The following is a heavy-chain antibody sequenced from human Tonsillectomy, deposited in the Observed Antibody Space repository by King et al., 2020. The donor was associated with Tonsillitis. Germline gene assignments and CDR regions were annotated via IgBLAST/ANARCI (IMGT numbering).Heavy chain of an antibody. CDR3: ARVTMIVVVATDDAFDI. CDR2: IYYSGST. D-gene: IGHD3-22*01. J-gene: IGHJ3*02. CDR1: GGSISSGDYY. Sequence: QLQESGPGLVKPSQTLSLTCTVSGGSISSGDYYWSWIRQPPGKGLEWIGYIYYSGSTYYNPSLKSRVTISVDTSKNQFSLKLSSVTAADTAVYYCARVTMIVVVATDDAFDIWGQGTMVTVSS. V-gene: IGHV4-30-4*01.